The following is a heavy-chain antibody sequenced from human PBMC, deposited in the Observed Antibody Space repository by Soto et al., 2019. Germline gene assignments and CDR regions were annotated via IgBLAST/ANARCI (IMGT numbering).Heavy chain of an antibody. J-gene: IGHJ4*02. CDR1: GYTSTSYG. V-gene: IGHV1-18*04. D-gene: IGHD3-10*01. Sequence: QVQLVQSGPELKKPGASVKVSCKASGYTSTSYGISWVRQAPGQGLEWMGRINANNGDTDYRQKFLDRITMTADASTDIVYMVLRNLTADDTGVYYCSRFGAYVSHWGQGTQMTVPS. CDR2: INANNGDT. CDR3: SRFGAYVSH.